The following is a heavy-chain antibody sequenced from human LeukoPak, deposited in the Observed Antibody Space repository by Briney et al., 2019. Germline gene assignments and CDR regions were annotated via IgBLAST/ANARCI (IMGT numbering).Heavy chain of an antibody. CDR1: GGSINSGGYY. V-gene: IGHV4-31*03. CDR3: ARDHDGAFDY. D-gene: IGHD3-16*01. J-gene: IGHJ4*02. Sequence: SQTLSLTCTVSGGSINSGGYYWSWIRQHPGKGLEWIGYIYYSGSTYYNPSLKSRITVSVDTSKNQFSLKLSSATAADTAVYYCARDHDGAFDYWGQGILVTVSS. CDR2: IYYSGST.